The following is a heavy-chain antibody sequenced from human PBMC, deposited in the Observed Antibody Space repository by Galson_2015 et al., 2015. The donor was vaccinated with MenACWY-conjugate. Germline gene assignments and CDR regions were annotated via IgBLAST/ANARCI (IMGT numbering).Heavy chain of an antibody. CDR3: AKDPGTEQWLGNFDY. Sequence: SLRLSCAASGFTFSSYAMSWVRQAPGKGLEWVSTISSSGGSTYYADSVKGRFTISRDNSKNTLSLQMNSLRAEDTAVYYCAKDPGTEQWLGNFDYWGQGTLVTVSS. J-gene: IGHJ4*02. V-gene: IGHV3-23*01. CDR2: ISSSGGST. CDR1: GFTFSSYA. D-gene: IGHD6-19*01.